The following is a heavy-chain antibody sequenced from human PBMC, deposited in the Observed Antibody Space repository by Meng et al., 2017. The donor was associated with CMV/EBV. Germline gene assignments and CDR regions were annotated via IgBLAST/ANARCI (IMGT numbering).Heavy chain of an antibody. CDR2: MNPNSGNT. V-gene: IGHV1-8*03. J-gene: IGHJ5*02. CDR3: ARGLERGPYCSSTSCYENWFDT. Sequence: ASVKVSCKASGYTFTSYDINWVRQATGQGLDWMGWMNPNSGNTGYAQKFQGGVTITRNTSISTAYMELSSLRSEDTAVYYCARGLERGPYCSSTSCYENWFDTWGQGTLVTVSS. CDR1: GYTFTSYD. D-gene: IGHD2-2*01.